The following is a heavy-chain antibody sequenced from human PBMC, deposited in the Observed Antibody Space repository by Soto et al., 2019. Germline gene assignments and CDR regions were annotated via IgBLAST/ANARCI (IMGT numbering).Heavy chain of an antibody. CDR3: ASSDRSGFGFDY. J-gene: IGHJ4*02. Sequence: PSETLSLTCAVYGGSFSGYYWSWIRWPPGKGLEWIGEINHSGSTNYNPSLKSRITINPDTSKNQFSLQLNSVTPEDTALYYCASSDRSGFGFDYWGQGTLVTVSS. CDR1: GGSFSGYY. D-gene: IGHD3-22*01. CDR2: INHSGST. V-gene: IGHV4-34*01.